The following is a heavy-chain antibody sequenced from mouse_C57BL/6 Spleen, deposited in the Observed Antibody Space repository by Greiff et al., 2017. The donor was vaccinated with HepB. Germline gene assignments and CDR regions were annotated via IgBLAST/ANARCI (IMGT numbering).Heavy chain of an antibody. CDR3: ARDDWDEYYFDY. CDR1: GFTFSDYG. D-gene: IGHD4-1*01. Sequence: DVKLVESGGGLVKPGGSLKLSCAASGFTFSDYGMHWVRQAPEKGLEWVAYISSGSSTIYYADTVKGRFTISRDNAKNTLFLQMTSLRSEDTAMYYCARDDWDEYYFDYWGQGTTLTVSS. CDR2: ISSGSSTI. V-gene: IGHV5-17*01. J-gene: IGHJ2*01.